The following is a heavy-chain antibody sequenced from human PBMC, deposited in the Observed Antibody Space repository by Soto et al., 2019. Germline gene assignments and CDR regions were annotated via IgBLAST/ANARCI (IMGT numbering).Heavy chain of an antibody. Sequence: SETLSLTCAVYGGSFSGYYLSWIRQPPGKGLEWIGEINHSGSTNYKPSLKSRVTISIDTSKNQFSLKLSSVTAADTAVYYCARTRVVAATVRYYYYGMDVWGQGTTVTVSS. CDR1: GGSFSGYY. J-gene: IGHJ6*02. V-gene: IGHV4-34*01. CDR3: ARTRVVAATVRYYYYGMDV. CDR2: INHSGST. D-gene: IGHD2-15*01.